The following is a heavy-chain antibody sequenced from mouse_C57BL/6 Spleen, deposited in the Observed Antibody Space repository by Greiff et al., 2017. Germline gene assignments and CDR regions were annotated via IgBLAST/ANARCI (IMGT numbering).Heavy chain of an antibody. J-gene: IGHJ4*01. CDR2: INPGSGGT. CDR3: ARWVDGKGYAMDY. V-gene: IGHV1-54*01. D-gene: IGHD2-1*01. Sequence: VQLQQSGAELVRPGTSVKVSCKASGYAFTNYLIEWVKQRPGQGLEWIGVINPGSGGTNYNEKFKGKATLTADKSSSTAYMQLSSLTSEDSAVYFCARWVDGKGYAMDYWGQGTSVTVSS. CDR1: GYAFTNYL.